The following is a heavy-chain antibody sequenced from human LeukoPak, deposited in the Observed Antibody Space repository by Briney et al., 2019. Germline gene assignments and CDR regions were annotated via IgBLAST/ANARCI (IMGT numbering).Heavy chain of an antibody. V-gene: IGHV3-30-3*01. Sequence: GGSLRLSCAASGFTFSTYAMHWVRQAPGKGLEWLAIISYDGTSKYYADSVKGRFTISRDNSKNTLYLQMNSLRTEDTAVYYCARDPSNLGYYFDYWGQGTLVTVSS. CDR3: ARDPSNLGYYFDY. CDR1: GFTFSTYA. D-gene: IGHD6-13*01. CDR2: ISYDGTSK. J-gene: IGHJ4*02.